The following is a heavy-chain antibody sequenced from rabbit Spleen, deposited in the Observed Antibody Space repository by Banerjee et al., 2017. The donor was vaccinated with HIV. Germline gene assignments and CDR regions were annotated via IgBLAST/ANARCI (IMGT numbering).Heavy chain of an antibody. CDR3: ARDTGSSFSSYGMDL. Sequence: LGDYGGDLVQPGASLTLTCTASGFDFSNYNFMCWVRQAPGKGLEWIACIDTGSRDFTYYASWAKSRFTISKTSSTTVTLQMISLTVADTATYFCARDTGSSFSSYGMDLWGQGTLVTVS. D-gene: IGHD8-1*01. CDR2: IDTGSRDFT. V-gene: IGHV1S40*01. J-gene: IGHJ6*01. CDR1: GFDFSNYNF.